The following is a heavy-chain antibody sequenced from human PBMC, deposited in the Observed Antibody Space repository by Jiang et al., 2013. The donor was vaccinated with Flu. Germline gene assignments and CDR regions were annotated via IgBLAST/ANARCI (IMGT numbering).Heavy chain of an antibody. Sequence: QLLESGGGVVQPGGSLRLSCAASGFTFSSYGMHWVRQAPGKGLEWVAFIRYDGSNKYYADSVKGRFTISRDNSKNTLYLQMNSLRAEDTAVYYCAKLGEELWFGEPEVGSYYYYGMDVWGQGTTVTVSS. CDR2: IRYDGSNK. D-gene: IGHD3-10*01. V-gene: IGHV3-30*02. CDR3: AKLGEELWFGEPEVGSYYYYGMDV. CDR1: GFTFSSYG. J-gene: IGHJ6*02.